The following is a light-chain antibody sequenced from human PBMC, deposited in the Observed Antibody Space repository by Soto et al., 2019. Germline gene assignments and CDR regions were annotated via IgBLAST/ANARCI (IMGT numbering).Light chain of an antibody. V-gene: IGKV1-39*01. Sequence: DLQLTQSSSALSPSVGGRVTVPGRASHSITNYLNWYQHNPGHAHNLLIYAASTLPAGVPSRFRGSGSGTDFNLTISRLQPEDFATYFCQQSTSSPPTFGGGPKVDI. CDR2: AAS. CDR3: QQSTSSPPT. J-gene: IGKJ4*01. CDR1: HSITNY.